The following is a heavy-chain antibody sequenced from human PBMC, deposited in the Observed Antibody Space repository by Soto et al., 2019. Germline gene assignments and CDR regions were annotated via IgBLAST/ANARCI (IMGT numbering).Heavy chain of an antibody. V-gene: IGHV4-31*03. CDR2: IYYSGST. D-gene: IGHD3-10*01. CDR3: ARYGVLLWFGEQNYYGMDV. J-gene: IGHJ6*02. CDR1: VGSISSGGYY. Sequence: PSETLSLTCTVSVGSISSGGYYWSWIRQHPGKGLEWIGYIYYSGSTYYNPSLKSRVTISVDTSKNQFSLKLSSVTAADTAVYYCARYGVLLWFGEQNYYGMDVWGQGTTVTVSS.